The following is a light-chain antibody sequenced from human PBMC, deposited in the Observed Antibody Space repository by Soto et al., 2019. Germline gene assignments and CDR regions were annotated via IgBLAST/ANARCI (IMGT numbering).Light chain of an antibody. CDR2: AAS. V-gene: IGKV1-8*01. CDR3: QQYYSYPWT. Sequence: IRMTQSPSSLSASTGDRVTITCRASQGISSYLAWYQQKPGKAPKLLIYAASTLQSGVPSRFSGSVSGTDFTLTISCLQSEELATYYCQQYYSYPWTFGQGTKLEIK. CDR1: QGISSY. J-gene: IGKJ1*01.